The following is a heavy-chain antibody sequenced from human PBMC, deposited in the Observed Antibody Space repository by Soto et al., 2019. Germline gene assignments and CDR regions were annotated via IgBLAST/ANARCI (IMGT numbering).Heavy chain of an antibody. Sequence: QVQLVESGGGVVQPGRSLRLSCAASGFTFSSYGMHWVRQAPGKGLEWVAIISYDGSNKDYADSVKGRFSISRDNSKNTLYLQMNSLRAEDTAIYYCAKGSGSYSAHFDCWGQGTLVTVSS. CDR2: ISYDGSNK. CDR1: GFTFSSYG. V-gene: IGHV3-30*18. CDR3: AKGSGSYSAHFDC. J-gene: IGHJ4*02. D-gene: IGHD1-26*01.